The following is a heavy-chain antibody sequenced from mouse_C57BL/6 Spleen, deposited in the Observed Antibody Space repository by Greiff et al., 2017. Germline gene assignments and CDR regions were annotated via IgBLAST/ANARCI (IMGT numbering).Heavy chain of an antibody. Sequence: VQLKQSGTVLARPGASVKMSCKTSGYTFTSYWMHWVKQRPGQGLEWIGAIYPGNSDTSYNQKFKGKAKLTAVSSASTAYMELSRLTNEDSAVYYCTYYYGSSSLFAYWGQGTLVTVSA. D-gene: IGHD1-1*01. V-gene: IGHV1-5*01. J-gene: IGHJ3*01. CDR2: IYPGNSDT. CDR3: TYYYGSSSLFAY. CDR1: GYTFTSYW.